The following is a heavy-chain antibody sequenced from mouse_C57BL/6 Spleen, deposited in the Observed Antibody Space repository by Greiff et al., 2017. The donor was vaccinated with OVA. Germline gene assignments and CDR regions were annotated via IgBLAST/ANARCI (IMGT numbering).Heavy chain of an antibody. V-gene: IGHV5-9-1*02. J-gene: IGHJ1*03. CDR1: GFTFSSYA. D-gene: IGHD4-1*01. CDR2: ISSGGDYI. CDR3: TREAPSLGYFDV. Sequence: EVKLMESGEGLVKPGGSLKLSCAASGFTFSSYAMSWVRQTPEKRLEWVAYISSGGDYIYYADTVKGRFTISRDNARNTLYLQMSSLKSEDTAMYYCTREAPSLGYFDVWGTGTTVTVSS.